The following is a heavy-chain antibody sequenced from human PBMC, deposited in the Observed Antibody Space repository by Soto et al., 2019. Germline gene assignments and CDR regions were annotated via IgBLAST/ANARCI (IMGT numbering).Heavy chain of an antibody. CDR2: ISYDGSNK. CDR3: AKEDTAMGVYYCYYGMDV. CDR1: GFTFSSYG. Sequence: GGSLRLSCAASGFTFSSYGMHWVRQAPGKGLEWVAVISYDGSNKYYADSVKGRFTISRDNSKNTLYLQMNSLRAEDTAVYYCAKEDTAMGVYYCYYGMDVWGQGTTVTVS. V-gene: IGHV3-30*18. J-gene: IGHJ6*02. D-gene: IGHD5-18*01.